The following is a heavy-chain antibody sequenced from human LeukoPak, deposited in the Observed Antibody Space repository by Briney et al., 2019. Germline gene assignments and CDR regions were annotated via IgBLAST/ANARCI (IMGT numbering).Heavy chain of an antibody. CDR3: ARGLN. CDR1: GDSISGSSYY. J-gene: IGHJ4*02. V-gene: IGHV4-39*01. D-gene: IGHD3-22*01. Sequence: SETLSLTCAVSGDSISGSSYYWGWLRQPPGKGLEWIGSIYYSGSTYYGPSLKSRVTISVDTSNNQFSLKLSSVTAADTAVYYCARGLNWGQGTLVTVSS. CDR2: IYYSGST.